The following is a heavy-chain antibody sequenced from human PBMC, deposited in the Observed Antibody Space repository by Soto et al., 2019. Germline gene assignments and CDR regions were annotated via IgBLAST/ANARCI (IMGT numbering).Heavy chain of an antibody. CDR2: IWHDGNNK. V-gene: IGHV3-33*01. D-gene: IGHD1-26*01. J-gene: IGHJ6*02. CDR1: GFTFSNYG. CDR3: ASDLVGASDSYGLDV. Sequence: GGSLRLSCAASGFTFSNYGMHWVRQAPGKGLEWVAIIWHDGNNKYYADSVRGRFIISRDNSKNRLYLQMNSLRAEDTAVYYCASDLVGASDSYGLDVWGQGTPATVSS.